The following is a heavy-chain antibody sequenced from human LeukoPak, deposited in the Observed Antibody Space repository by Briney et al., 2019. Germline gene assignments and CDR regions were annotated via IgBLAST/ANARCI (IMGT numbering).Heavy chain of an antibody. J-gene: IGHJ4*02. D-gene: IGHD6-19*01. CDR1: GFTFSSYW. CDR3: ARDSTLGIAVAGTDY. V-gene: IGHV3-74*01. Sequence: PGGSLRLSCAASGFTFSSYWMHWVRQAPGKGLVWVSRINSDGSSTSYADSVKGRFTIPRDNAKNTLHLQMNSLRAEDTAVYYCARDSTLGIAVAGTDYWGQGTLVTVSS. CDR2: INSDGSST.